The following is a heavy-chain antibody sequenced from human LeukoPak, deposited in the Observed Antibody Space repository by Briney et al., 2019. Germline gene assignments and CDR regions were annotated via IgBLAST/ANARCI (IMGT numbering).Heavy chain of an antibody. D-gene: IGHD5-18*01. J-gene: IGHJ4*02. Sequence: GGSLRLSCAASGFTFSAYTMTWVRQAPGEGLEWVSSIGITSSSIYYADSVKGRFTISRDNAKNSLYLQMNSLRAEDTAIYFCARLYAYSNGYDANWGQGTLVTVSS. CDR1: GFTFSAYT. CDR2: IGITSSSI. CDR3: ARLYAYSNGYDAN. V-gene: IGHV3-21*01.